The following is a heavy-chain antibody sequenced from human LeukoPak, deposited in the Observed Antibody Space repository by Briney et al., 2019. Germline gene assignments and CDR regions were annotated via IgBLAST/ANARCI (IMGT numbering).Heavy chain of an antibody. V-gene: IGHV4-4*07. J-gene: IGHJ4*02. CDR1: GGSISSYY. CDR3: ARDFFYDSSGYTYFDY. Sequence: SETLSLTCTVSGGSISSYYWSWIRQPAGKGLEWIGRIYTSGSTNYNPSLKSRVTMSVDTSKNQFSLKLSSVTAADTAVYYCARDFFYDSSGYTYFDYWGQGTLVTVSS. D-gene: IGHD3-22*01. CDR2: IYTSGST.